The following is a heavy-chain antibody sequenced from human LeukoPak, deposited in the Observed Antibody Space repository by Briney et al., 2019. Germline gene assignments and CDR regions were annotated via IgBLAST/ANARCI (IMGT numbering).Heavy chain of an antibody. CDR1: GFTFNSYA. D-gene: IGHD3-22*01. V-gene: IGHV3-23*01. Sequence: EGSLRLSCAASGFTFNSYAMSWVRQAPGKGLEWVPSISGSGGSTYYADSVKGRFTISRDNSKNTLYLQMNSLRAEDTAVYYCVKRAEDSSGYYLYYFDYWGQGTLVTVSS. J-gene: IGHJ4*02. CDR3: VKRAEDSSGYYLYYFDY. CDR2: ISGSGGST.